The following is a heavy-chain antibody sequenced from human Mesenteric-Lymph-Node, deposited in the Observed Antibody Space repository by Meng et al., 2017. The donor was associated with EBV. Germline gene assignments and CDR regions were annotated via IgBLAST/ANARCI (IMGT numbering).Heavy chain of an antibody. CDR2: ITPVFGIA. CDR1: GDSFNNFG. V-gene: IGHV1-69*17. Sequence: QVQLVESGAEGKKPGCVVKVFCKGSGDSFNNFGISWVRQAPGQGLEWMGDITPVFGIANYAESFQGRVTISADTSTRTTYMDLSSLRSDDTAVYYCVRDLWLRIGECVWGQGTLVTVSS. D-gene: IGHD5-12*01. CDR3: VRDLWLRIGECV. J-gene: IGHJ4*02.